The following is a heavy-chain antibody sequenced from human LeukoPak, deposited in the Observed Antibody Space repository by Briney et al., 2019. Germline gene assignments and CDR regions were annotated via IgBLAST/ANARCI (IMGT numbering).Heavy chain of an antibody. CDR2: IIPIFGIA. CDR3: ARERDGNDY. Sequence: ASVKVSCKASGGTFSSYAISWVRQAPGQGLEWMGRIIPIFGIANYAQKFQGRVTITADKSTSTAYMELSSLRSEDTAVNYCARERDGNDYWGQGTLVTVSS. V-gene: IGHV1-69*04. D-gene: IGHD5-24*01. J-gene: IGHJ4*02. CDR1: GGTFSSYA.